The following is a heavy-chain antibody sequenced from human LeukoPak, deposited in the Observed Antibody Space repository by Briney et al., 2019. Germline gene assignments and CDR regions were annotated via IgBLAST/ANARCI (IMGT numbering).Heavy chain of an antibody. CDR2: IIPIFGTA. CDR3: ARTPSRLYDSSGYYYYFDY. Sequence: SVKVSCKASGGTFSSYAISWLRQAPGQGLEWMGGIIPIFGTANYAQKFQGRVTLTAEESTSTAYMELSSLRSEDTAVYYCARTPSRLYDSSGYYYYFDYWGQGTLVTVSS. J-gene: IGHJ4*02. V-gene: IGHV1-69*13. D-gene: IGHD3-22*01. CDR1: GGTFSSYA.